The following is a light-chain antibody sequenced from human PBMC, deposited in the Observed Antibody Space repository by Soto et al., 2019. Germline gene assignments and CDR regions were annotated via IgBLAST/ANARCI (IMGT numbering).Light chain of an antibody. Sequence: QSVLTQPPSASGSPGQSVTISCTGTSSDVGTYNYVSWYQQHPGKAPKLMIYEVTKRPSGVPDRFSGSRSGNTASLTVSGLQGEDEADYYCSSYAGSNNYVFGTGTKLTV. CDR3: SSYAGSNNYV. J-gene: IGLJ1*01. V-gene: IGLV2-8*01. CDR2: EVT. CDR1: SSDVGTYNY.